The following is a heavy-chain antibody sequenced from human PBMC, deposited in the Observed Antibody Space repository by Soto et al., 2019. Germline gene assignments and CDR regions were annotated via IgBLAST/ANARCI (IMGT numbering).Heavy chain of an antibody. CDR1: GFTFSSYA. Sequence: GGSLRLSCAASGFTFSSYAMSWVRQAPGKGLEWVSAISGSGGSTYYADSVKGRFTISRDNSKNTLYLQMNSLRAEDTAVYYCAKVGSGYYFWYWFDPWGQGTLVTVSS. CDR3: AKVGSGYYFWYWFDP. J-gene: IGHJ5*02. CDR2: ISGSGGST. V-gene: IGHV3-23*01. D-gene: IGHD3-22*01.